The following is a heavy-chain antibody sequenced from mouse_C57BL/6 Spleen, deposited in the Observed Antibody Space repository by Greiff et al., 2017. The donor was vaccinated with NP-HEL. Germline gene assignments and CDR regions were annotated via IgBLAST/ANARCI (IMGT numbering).Heavy chain of an antibody. D-gene: IGHD1-1*01. CDR1: GYTFTEYT. V-gene: IGHV1-62-2*01. CDR2: FYPGSGSI. J-gene: IGHJ3*01. Sequence: QVQLKQSGAELVKPGASVKLSCKASGYTFTEYTIHWVKQRSGQGLEWIGWFYPGSGSIKYNEKFKDKATLTADKSSSTVYMELSRLTSEDSAVYFCARHEDTGIPYYGSSSFAYWGQGTLVTVSA. CDR3: ARHEDTGIPYYGSSSFAY.